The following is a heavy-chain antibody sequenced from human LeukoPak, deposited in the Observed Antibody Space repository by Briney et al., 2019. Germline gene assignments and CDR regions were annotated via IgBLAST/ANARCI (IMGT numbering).Heavy chain of an antibody. CDR1: GFTFSTYD. J-gene: IGHJ4*02. V-gene: IGHV3-48*03. CDR3: ARDALAGGDWSNMGDY. Sequence: GGSLRLSCAASGFTFSTYDMNWVRQAPGKGLEWLSYISSRGGTIYYADSVKGLFTISRDNAKNSLYLQMNSLRAEDTAVYYCARDALAGGDWSNMGDYWGQGTLVTVSS. D-gene: IGHD3-16*01. CDR2: ISSRGGTI.